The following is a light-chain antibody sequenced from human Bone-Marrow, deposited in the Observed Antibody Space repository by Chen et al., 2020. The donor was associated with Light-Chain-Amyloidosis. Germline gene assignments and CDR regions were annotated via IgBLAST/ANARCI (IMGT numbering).Light chain of an antibody. CDR3: MQALQAPWT. CDR1: QSLMQRNGYKY. CDR2: LGS. V-gene: IGKV2-28*01. J-gene: IGKJ1*01. Sequence: DIVMTQSPLSLPVTPGEPASISCRSSQSLMQRNGYKYLDWYLQNPGQSPQLLIYLGSNRASGVPDRFSGSGSGTDFTLKISRVEAEDVGVYYCMQALQAPWTFGQGTKVEIK.